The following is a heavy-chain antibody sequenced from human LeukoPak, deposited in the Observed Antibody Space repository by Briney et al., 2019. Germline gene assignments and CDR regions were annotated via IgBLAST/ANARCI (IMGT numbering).Heavy chain of an antibody. CDR2: INHSGST. CDR1: GGSFSGYY. CDR3: ARFPVAGFDY. J-gene: IGHJ4*02. Sequence: SETLSLTCAVYGGSFSGYYWSWIRQPPGKGLEWIGEINHSGSTNYNPSLKSRVTISVDTSKNQFSLRLSSVTAADTAVYYCARFPVAGFDYWGQGTLVTVSS. D-gene: IGHD6-19*01. V-gene: IGHV4-34*01.